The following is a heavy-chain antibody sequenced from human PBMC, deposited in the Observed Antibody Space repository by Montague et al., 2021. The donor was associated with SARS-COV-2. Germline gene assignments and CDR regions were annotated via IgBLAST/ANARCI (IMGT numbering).Heavy chain of an antibody. D-gene: IGHD2-15*01. CDR2: INHRGTT. Sequence: SETLSLTCTVSGGSFSDYYWTWIRQSPGKGPEWIAEINHRGTTNYNFNPSLRIRVTISVDTYKIQFSLKLSSVTAADTGVYYCARWDPQTLTLIGLRGRSASDYWGQGTLVTVSS. CDR3: ARWDPQTLTLIGLRGRSASDY. V-gene: IGHV4-34*01. J-gene: IGHJ4*02. CDR1: GGSFSDYY.